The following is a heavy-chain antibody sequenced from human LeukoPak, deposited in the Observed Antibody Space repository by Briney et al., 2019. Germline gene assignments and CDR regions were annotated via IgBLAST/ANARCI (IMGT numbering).Heavy chain of an antibody. Sequence: PGGSLRLSCAASGFTFSSYAMSWVRQAPGKGLEWVSAISGSGGSTYYADSVKGRFTISRDNSKNTLYLQMNSLRAEDTAVYYCARDLPDSSITDKGAHYYYYMDVWGKGTTVTISS. V-gene: IGHV3-23*01. J-gene: IGHJ6*03. CDR3: ARDLPDSSITDKGAHYYYYMDV. CDR1: GFTFSSYA. CDR2: ISGSGGST. D-gene: IGHD3-3*01.